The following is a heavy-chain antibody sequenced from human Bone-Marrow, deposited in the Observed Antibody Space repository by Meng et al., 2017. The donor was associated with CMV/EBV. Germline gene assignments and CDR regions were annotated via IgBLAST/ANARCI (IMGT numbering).Heavy chain of an antibody. CDR1: GFTFSSYG. D-gene: IGHD3-16*01. CDR2: IRYDGTNK. J-gene: IGHJ4*02. V-gene: IGHV3-30*02. CDR3: SARPSGGGGLEY. Sequence: GGSLRLSCAASGFTFSSYGMYWVRQAPGKGLEWVAFIRYDGTNKYYPDSVKGRFTISRDNSKNTLYLQMKSLRPEETAVYYCSARPSGGGGLEYWGQGTLVTVSS.